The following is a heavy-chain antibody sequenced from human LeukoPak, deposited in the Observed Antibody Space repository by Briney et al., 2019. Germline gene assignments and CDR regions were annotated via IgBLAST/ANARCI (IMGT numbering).Heavy chain of an antibody. Sequence: GGSLRLSCAASGFTFSSYAMIWVRQAPGKGLEWVSAISGSGGSTYYADSVKGRFTISRDNAKNSLYLQMNSLRAEDTSVYYCATESSGALDYWGQGTLVTVSS. V-gene: IGHV3-23*01. CDR2: ISGSGGST. CDR3: ATESSGALDY. D-gene: IGHD1-26*01. J-gene: IGHJ4*02. CDR1: GFTFSSYA.